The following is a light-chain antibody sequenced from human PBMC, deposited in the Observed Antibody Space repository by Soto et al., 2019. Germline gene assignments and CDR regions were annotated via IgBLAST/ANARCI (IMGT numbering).Light chain of an antibody. CDR1: QGISSN. Sequence: TQSPSFLSASVGDRVTITCRASQGISSNYLAWYQQKPGQAPRLLIYGASTRATGIPARFSGSGSGTEFTLTISSLQSEDFAVYYCQQYNNWPITFGQGTRLEIK. J-gene: IGKJ5*01. CDR3: QQYNNWPIT. CDR2: GAS. V-gene: IGKV3-15*01.